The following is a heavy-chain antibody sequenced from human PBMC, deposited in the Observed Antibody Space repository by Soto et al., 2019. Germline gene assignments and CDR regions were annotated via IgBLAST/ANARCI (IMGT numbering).Heavy chain of an antibody. CDR3: AQLGLMTFSHKHYFNH. D-gene: IGHD3-16*01. CDR1: GFSFDNYA. Sequence: GGSLRLSCVASGFSFDNYAMSWVSQAPGKGLEWVSAIKSDGSSTYYAASVKDRFIISRVNSRNTLYLQLNSLRAEDTAVYYCAQLGLMTFSHKHYFNHWGRGTLVTVS. CDR2: IKSDGSST. V-gene: IGHV3-23*01. J-gene: IGHJ4*02.